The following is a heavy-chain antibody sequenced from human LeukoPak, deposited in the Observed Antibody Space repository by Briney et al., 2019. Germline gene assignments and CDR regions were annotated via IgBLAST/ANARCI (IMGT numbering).Heavy chain of an antibody. CDR3: ARMEHCSSTSCYGMDV. J-gene: IGHJ6*02. CDR1: GYTFTSYY. V-gene: IGHV1-46*01. D-gene: IGHD2-2*01. Sequence: ASVKVSCKASGYTFTSYYMHWVRQAPGQGLEWMGIINRSGGSTSYAQKFQGRVTMTRDTSTSTVYMELSSLRSEDTAVYYCARMEHCSSTSCYGMDVWGQGTTVTVSS. CDR2: INRSGGST.